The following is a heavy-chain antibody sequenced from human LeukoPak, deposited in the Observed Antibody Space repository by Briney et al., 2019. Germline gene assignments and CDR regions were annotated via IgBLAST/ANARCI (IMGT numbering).Heavy chain of an antibody. CDR2: IYYSGTT. Sequence: SETLSLTCTVSGGSISTFYWSWFRQRPGKGLEWIGYIYYSGTTNYNPSLKSRVTISVDMSKSQFSLTLSSVTAADTALYYCARHGPLYDIWSAQFYFDYWGQGTLVAVSS. D-gene: IGHD3-3*01. CDR3: ARHGPLYDIWSAQFYFDY. V-gene: IGHV4-59*08. CDR1: GGSISTFY. J-gene: IGHJ4*02.